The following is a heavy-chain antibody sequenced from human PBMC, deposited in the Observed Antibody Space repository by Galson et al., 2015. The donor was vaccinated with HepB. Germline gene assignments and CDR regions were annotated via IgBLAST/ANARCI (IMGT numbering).Heavy chain of an antibody. D-gene: IGHD2-2*02. V-gene: IGHV3-23*01. Sequence: SLRLSCAASGFTFTSYTMSWVRQAPGKGLEWVSVISGSGGSTYYADSVKGRFTISRDNSKNTLYLQMNSLRAEDTAVYYCAKDFHDIVGVPAAIRGRPNWFDPWGQGTLVTVSS. J-gene: IGHJ5*02. CDR1: GFTFTSYT. CDR2: ISGSGGST. CDR3: AKDFHDIVGVPAAIRGRPNWFDP.